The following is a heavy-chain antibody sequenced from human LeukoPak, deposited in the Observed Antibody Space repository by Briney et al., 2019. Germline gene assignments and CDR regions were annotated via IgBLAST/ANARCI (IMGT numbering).Heavy chain of an antibody. Sequence: GRSLRLSFAASGFTFSSYAMQWVRQAPGKGLEWVAVISYDGSNKYYADSVKGRFTISRDNSKNMLYLQMNSLRAEDTAVYYCARDPRSSGWFLFDYWGQGTLVTVSS. CDR3: ARDPRSSGWFLFDY. CDR2: ISYDGSNK. J-gene: IGHJ4*02. D-gene: IGHD6-19*01. CDR1: GFTFSSYA. V-gene: IGHV3-30-3*01.